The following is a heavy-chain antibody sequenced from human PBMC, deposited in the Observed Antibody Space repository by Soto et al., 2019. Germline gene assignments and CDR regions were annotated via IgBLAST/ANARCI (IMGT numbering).Heavy chain of an antibody. CDR3: ARESRSELGTVEY. Sequence: QVRLQESGPGLVKPSEILSLTCTVSGASISNYYWSWIRQPAGKGLECLGRIYASGTTTYNPSLRSRVTMSVDTSKNQFSLNLNSVTAADTAVYYCARESRSELGTVEYWGQGTLVTVSS. CDR2: IYASGTT. CDR1: GASISNYY. D-gene: IGHD1-1*01. J-gene: IGHJ4*02. V-gene: IGHV4-4*07.